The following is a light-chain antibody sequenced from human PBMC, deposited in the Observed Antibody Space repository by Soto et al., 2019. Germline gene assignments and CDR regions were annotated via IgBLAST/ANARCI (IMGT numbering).Light chain of an antibody. CDR1: SSNIGNNY. Sequence: QSVLTQPPSVSAAPGQTVTISCSGSSSNIGNNYVSWYQQLPGTAPKLLIYDNNQRPLGIPHRFSGSTSGTSATLGITGLQTGDEADYYCGTWDSSLSAVVFGGGTKLTVL. CDR3: GTWDSSLSAVV. CDR2: DNN. J-gene: IGLJ2*01. V-gene: IGLV1-51*01.